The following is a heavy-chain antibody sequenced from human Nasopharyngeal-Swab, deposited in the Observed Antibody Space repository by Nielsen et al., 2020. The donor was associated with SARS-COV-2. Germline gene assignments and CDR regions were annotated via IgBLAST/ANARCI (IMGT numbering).Heavy chain of an antibody. CDR2: VDNSGRA. D-gene: IGHD1-1*01. Sequence: SETLSLTCTVSGDSVTGGHYYWSWIRLPPGQGLEWIGDVDNSGRAKYNPSLKNRVTISIDMPKNQFSLKLTSLTAADTAVYYCARAHLGFPWNDFDVWGKGTTVTVSS. V-gene: IGHV4-61*01. CDR1: GDSVTGGHYY. J-gene: IGHJ6*04. CDR3: ARAHLGFPWNDFDV.